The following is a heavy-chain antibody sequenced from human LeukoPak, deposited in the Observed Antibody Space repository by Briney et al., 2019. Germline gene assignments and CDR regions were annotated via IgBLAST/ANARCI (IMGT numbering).Heavy chain of an antibody. J-gene: IGHJ4*02. CDR3: SKDVWCGELLSFYFDY. CDR1: GFTFSNYA. Sequence: GGSLRLSCAASGFTFSNYAMTWIRQAPGKGLEWVSSITASGGTTYYVDSVRGRFTISRDNSKNTVYLQMDSLRVEDTAVYYWSKDVWCGELLSFYFDYWGQGTLVTVSS. V-gene: IGHV3-23*01. CDR2: ITASGGTT. D-gene: IGHD3-10*01.